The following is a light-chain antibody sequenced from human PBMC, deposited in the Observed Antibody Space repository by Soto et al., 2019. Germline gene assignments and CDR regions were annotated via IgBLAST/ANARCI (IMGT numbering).Light chain of an antibody. V-gene: IGKV4-1*01. CDR3: QQYDNLPLT. Sequence: DILMTHSPDSLAVSLGERATINCKSSQSVLYRSNNKNYLAWYQHKPGKAPKLLIYDASNFETGVPSRFSGSGSGTEFTFTISSLQPEDIATYYCQQYDNLPLTFGGGTKVDIK. CDR1: QSVLYRSNNKNY. CDR2: DAS. J-gene: IGKJ4*01.